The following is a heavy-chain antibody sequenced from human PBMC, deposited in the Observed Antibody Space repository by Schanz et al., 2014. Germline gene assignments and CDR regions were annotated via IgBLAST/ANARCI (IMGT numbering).Heavy chain of an antibody. CDR3: ARRASCSRIGCPFDS. Sequence: EVQLLDSGGGLVQPGGSLRLSCAASGFTFSTYAMSWVRQAPGKGLEWVSAISGSGGSTNYADSVKGRFTISRDNAKNSLYLQMNSLKTEDTAMYYCARRASCSRIGCPFDSWGQGTLVTVSS. CDR2: ISGSGGST. D-gene: IGHD2-2*01. J-gene: IGHJ4*02. CDR1: GFTFSTYA. V-gene: IGHV3-23*01.